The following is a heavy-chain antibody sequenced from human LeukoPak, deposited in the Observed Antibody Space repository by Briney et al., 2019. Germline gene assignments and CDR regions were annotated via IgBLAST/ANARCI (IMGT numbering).Heavy chain of an antibody. CDR1: GGTFSDYA. CDR3: ARVGYCSGGTCYGRIDY. Sequence: ASVKVSCKASGGTFSDYAFSWACQAPGQGLEWMGRIIPILDVANYAQNFQGRVTITADISTSTAYMELSSLRSEDTAVYYCARVGYCSGGTCYGRIDYWGQGTLVTVSS. D-gene: IGHD2-15*01. CDR2: IIPILDVA. V-gene: IGHV1-69*04. J-gene: IGHJ4*02.